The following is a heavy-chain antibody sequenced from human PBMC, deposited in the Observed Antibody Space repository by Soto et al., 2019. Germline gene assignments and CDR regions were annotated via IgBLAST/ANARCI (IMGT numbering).Heavy chain of an antibody. CDR1: GYSFTSYW. D-gene: IGHD5-18*01. J-gene: IGHJ6*02. Sequence: PGESLKISCKGSGYSFTSYWIGWVRQMPGKGLEWKGIIYPGDSDTRYSPSFQGQVTISADKSISTAYLQWSSLKASDTAMYYCARGGYSYGYYYYYGMDVWGQGTTVTVSS. CDR2: IYPGDSDT. CDR3: ARGGYSYGYYYYYGMDV. V-gene: IGHV5-51*01.